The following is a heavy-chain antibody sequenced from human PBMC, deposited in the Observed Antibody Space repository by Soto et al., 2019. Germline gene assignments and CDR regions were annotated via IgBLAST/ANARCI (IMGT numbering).Heavy chain of an antibody. D-gene: IGHD4-4*01. CDR2: INPDGGGT. CDR3: AVGGNYLSMDV. J-gene: IGHJ6*02. V-gene: IGHV1-46*01. Sequence: QVQLVQSGAEVKKPGASVKVSCKASGYTFTSYYMHWVRLAPEQGLEWMGIINPDGGGTSYAQQFQGRVIMTRDTSTSTVYMEMSSLRSEDTAVYYCAVGGNYLSMDVWGQGTTVTVSS. CDR1: GYTFTSYY.